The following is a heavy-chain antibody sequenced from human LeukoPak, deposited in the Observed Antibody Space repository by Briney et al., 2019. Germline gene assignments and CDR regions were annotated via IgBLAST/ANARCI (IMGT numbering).Heavy chain of an antibody. J-gene: IGHJ4*02. CDR2: ISSSSSYI. Sequence: GGALRLSCAASGFTFSSYRMNWVRQAPGKGLEWVSSISSSSSYIYYADSVKGRFTISRDNAKNSLYLQMNSLRAEDTAVYYCARGSDYYYDSSGVDYWGQGTLVTVSS. D-gene: IGHD3-22*01. CDR1: GFTFSSYR. CDR3: ARGSDYYYDSSGVDY. V-gene: IGHV3-21*01.